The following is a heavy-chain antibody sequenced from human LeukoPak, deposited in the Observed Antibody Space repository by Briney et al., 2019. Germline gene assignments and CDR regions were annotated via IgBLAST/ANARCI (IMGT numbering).Heavy chain of an antibody. J-gene: IGHJ4*02. V-gene: IGHV3-9*01. CDR1: GFTFSSYS. Sequence: GGSLRLSCAASGFTFSSYSMNWVRQAPGKGVEWVSGISWNSGSIGYADSVKGRFTISRDNAKNSLYLQMNSLRAEDTAVYYCARTLVGALDYWGQGTLVTVSS. D-gene: IGHD1-26*01. CDR2: ISWNSGSI. CDR3: ARTLVGALDY.